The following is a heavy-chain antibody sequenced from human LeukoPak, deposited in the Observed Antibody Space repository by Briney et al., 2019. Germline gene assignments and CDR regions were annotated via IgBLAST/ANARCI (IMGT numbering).Heavy chain of an antibody. CDR2: IKQDGSEK. Sequence: GSLRLSCAVSGFTFSSYWMSWVRQAPGKGLEWVANIKQDGSEKYYVDSVKGRFTISRDNAKKSLYLQMNSLRAEDTAVYYCARDDYSSSWHWGQGTLVIVSS. CDR1: GFTFSSYW. J-gene: IGHJ4*02. CDR3: ARDDYSSSWH. V-gene: IGHV3-7*01. D-gene: IGHD6-13*01.